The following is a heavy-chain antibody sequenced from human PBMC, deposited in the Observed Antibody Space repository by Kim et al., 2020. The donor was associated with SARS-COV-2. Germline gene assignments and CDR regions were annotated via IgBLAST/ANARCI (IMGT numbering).Heavy chain of an antibody. D-gene: IGHD3-10*01. CDR1: GYTFNSYG. CDR3: ARGFAQGSLSIRSERYGMDV. CDR2: ISAYNGNT. V-gene: IGHV1-18*01. Sequence: ASVKVSCKASGYTFNSYGITWVRQAPGQGLEWMGWISAYNGNTNYAQKVQNRVTMTTDTSTSTAYMELRSLRSDDTAVYYCARGFAQGSLSIRSERYGMDVWGQGTTVTVSS. J-gene: IGHJ6*02.